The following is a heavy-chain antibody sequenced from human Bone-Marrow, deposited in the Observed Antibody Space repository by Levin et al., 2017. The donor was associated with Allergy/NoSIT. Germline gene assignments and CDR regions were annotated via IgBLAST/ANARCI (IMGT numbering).Heavy chain of an antibody. CDR1: GGSISNSY. V-gene: IGHV4-59*01. CDR2: IENSGTT. J-gene: IGHJ6*02. Sequence: ESLKISCSVSGGSISNSYWSWIRQAPGKGLEWIGYIENSGTTKYNPSLNSRVTISADTSKNQVSLRLTSVTAADTAVYYCASLGYTISYYDYAMDVWGQGTTVTVSS. CDR3: ASLGYTISYYDYAMDV. D-gene: IGHD5-12*01.